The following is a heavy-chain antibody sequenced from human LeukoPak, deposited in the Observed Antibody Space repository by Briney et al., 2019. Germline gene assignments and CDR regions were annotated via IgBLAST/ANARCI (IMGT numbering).Heavy chain of an antibody. CDR1: GFTFSSYW. D-gene: IGHD2-2*01. CDR3: ARDRRYCSSTSCYYYYGMDV. Sequence: GGSLRLSCAASGFTFSSYWMSWVRQAPGKGLEWVANIKQDGSEKYYVDSVKGQFTISRDNAKNSLYLQMNSLRAEDTAVYYCARDRRYCSSTSCYYYYGMDVWGQGTTVTVSS. J-gene: IGHJ6*02. V-gene: IGHV3-7*01. CDR2: IKQDGSEK.